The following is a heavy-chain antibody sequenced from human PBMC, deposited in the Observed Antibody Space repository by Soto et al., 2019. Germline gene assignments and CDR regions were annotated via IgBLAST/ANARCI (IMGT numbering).Heavy chain of an antibody. D-gene: IGHD3-22*01. CDR1: GGSISSSSYY. CDR2: VYYGGST. CDR3: AGGDYYHSSGYYFYYYTMDV. Sequence: PSETLSLTCTVSGGSISSSSYYWGWIRQPPGKGLEWIGNVYYGGSTYCNPSLKSRVTISVETSKSQFSLKLSSVTAADTAVYYCAGGDYYHSSGYYFYYYTMDVWGQGTTVTVSS. J-gene: IGHJ6*02. V-gene: IGHV4-39*01.